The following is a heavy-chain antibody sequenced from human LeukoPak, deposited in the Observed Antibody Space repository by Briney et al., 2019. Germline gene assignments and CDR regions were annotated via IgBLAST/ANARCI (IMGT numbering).Heavy chain of an antibody. CDR1: GGSFSGYY. V-gene: IGHV4-34*01. CDR3: ARERYCSSTSCYDAFDI. J-gene: IGHJ3*02. D-gene: IGHD2-2*01. Sequence: KPSETLSLTCAVYGGSFSGYYWSWIRQPPGKGLEWIGEINHSGSTNYNPSLKSRVTISVDTSKNQFSLKLSSVTAADTVVYYCARERYCSSTSCYDAFDIWGQGTMVTVSS. CDR2: INHSGST.